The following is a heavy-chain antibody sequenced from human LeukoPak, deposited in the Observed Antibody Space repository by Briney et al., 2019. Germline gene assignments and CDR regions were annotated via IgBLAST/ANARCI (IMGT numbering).Heavy chain of an antibody. J-gene: IGHJ4*02. D-gene: IGHD3-10*01. CDR1: GYTFTGYY. V-gene: IGHV1-2*02. Sequence: ASVKVPCKASGYTFTGYYMHRVRQAPGQGLEWMGWINPNSGGTNYAQKFQGRVTMTRDTSISTAYMELSRLRSDDTAVYYCASSGAVTMYFDYWGQGTLVTVSS. CDR2: INPNSGGT. CDR3: ASSGAVTMYFDY.